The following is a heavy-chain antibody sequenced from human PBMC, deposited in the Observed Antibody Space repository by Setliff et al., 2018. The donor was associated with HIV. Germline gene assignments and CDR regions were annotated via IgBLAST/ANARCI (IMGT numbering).Heavy chain of an antibody. V-gene: IGHV1-46*01. CDR1: GYTFTNYF. J-gene: IGHJ4*02. CDR2: IDPSGAST. D-gene: IGHD3-16*01. CDR3: ARAVASKNIRGEYYFDY. Sequence: ASVKVSCKASGYTFTNYFMHWVRQAPGQGLEWMGMIDPSGASTSYAQKFQGRLTMTRDTSTSTVYMELSSLRSEDTAVYYCARAVASKNIRGEYYFDYWGQGTLVTVSS.